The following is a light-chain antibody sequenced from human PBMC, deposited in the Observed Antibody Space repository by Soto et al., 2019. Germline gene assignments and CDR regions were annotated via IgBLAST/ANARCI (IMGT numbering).Light chain of an antibody. CDR3: QVWDISSDHHV. V-gene: IGLV3-21*02. Sequence: SYELTQPPSVSVAPGQTARLTCGGNDIARKTVHWYQQKPGQAPVMVVYDDDERPSGIPERFSGSNSGNTATLTISRVEDGDEADYSCQVWDISSDHHVFGTGTKVTV. CDR2: DDD. J-gene: IGLJ1*01. CDR1: DIARKT.